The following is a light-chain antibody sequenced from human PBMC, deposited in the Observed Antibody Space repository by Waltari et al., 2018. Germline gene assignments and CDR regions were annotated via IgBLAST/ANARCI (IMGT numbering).Light chain of an antibody. CDR2: DAS. V-gene: IGKV3-11*01. CDR3: QAGSSWPPALT. CDR1: HNINTY. J-gene: IGKJ4*01. Sequence: DIVFTQSPVTGSLSPGGRPSLPCRASHNINTYLAWYQHKPGQAPRLLIFDASNRARGVPARISGSGSGTDFTLTISSLEAEDSAVYYCQAGSSWPPALTFGGGSKVEIK.